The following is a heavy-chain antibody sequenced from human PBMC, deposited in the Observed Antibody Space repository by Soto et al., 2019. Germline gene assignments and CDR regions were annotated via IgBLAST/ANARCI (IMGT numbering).Heavy chain of an antibody. J-gene: IGHJ3*02. D-gene: IGHD2-15*01. CDR1: GYTFTSYG. CDR2: ISAYNGNT. CDR3: ARKGEAVVAAYAFDI. Sequence: ASVKVSCKASGYTFTSYGISWVRQAPGQGLEWMGWISAYNGNTNYAQKLQGRVTMTTDTSTSTAYMELRSLRSDDTAVYYCARKGEAVVAAYAFDIWGHGTMVTVSS. V-gene: IGHV1-18*01.